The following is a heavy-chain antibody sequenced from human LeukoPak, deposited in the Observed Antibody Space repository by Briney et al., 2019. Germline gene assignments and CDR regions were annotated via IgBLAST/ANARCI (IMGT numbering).Heavy chain of an antibody. J-gene: IGHJ3*02. CDR2: IYITGGT. V-gene: IGHV4-61*09. CDR3: ARNPAAVKAFDI. Sequence: PSETLSLTCTVSGGSISSGSYYWSWIRQPAGKGLEWIGHIYITGGTNFNPSLRSRVTMSVDTSKNQLSLKLISLTAADTAVYYCARNPAAVKAFDIWGQGTLVTVSS. CDR1: GGSISSGSYY. D-gene: IGHD6-13*01.